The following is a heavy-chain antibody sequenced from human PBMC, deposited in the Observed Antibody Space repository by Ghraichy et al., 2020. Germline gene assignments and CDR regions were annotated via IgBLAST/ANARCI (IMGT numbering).Heavy chain of an antibody. Sequence: GGSLRLSCAASGFTFSTYAMSWARQAPGKGLEWVSAIRGSGGSTYYADSVKGRFAISRDNSNNTLFLQMYSLRGDDTAVYYCARSNVVTAMVGYYGAQGALATVSS. CDR2: IRGSGGST. CDR3: ARSNVVTAMVGYY. CDR1: GFTFSTYA. J-gene: IGHJ4*02. D-gene: IGHD5-18*01. V-gene: IGHV3-23*01.